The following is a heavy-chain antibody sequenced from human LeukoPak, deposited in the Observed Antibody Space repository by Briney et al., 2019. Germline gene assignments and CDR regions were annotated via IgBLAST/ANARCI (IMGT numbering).Heavy chain of an antibody. V-gene: IGHV4-59*01. CDR3: ARDDRGAEYCSGGSCYSLDDAFDI. CDR1: GGSISSYY. D-gene: IGHD2-15*01. CDR2: IYYSGST. Sequence: PSETLSLSCTVSGGSISSYYWSWIRQPPGKGLEWIGYIYYSGSTNYNPSLKSRVTISVDTSKNQFSLKLSSVTAADTALYYCARDDRGAEYCSGGSCYSLDDAFDIWGQGTMVTVSS. J-gene: IGHJ3*02.